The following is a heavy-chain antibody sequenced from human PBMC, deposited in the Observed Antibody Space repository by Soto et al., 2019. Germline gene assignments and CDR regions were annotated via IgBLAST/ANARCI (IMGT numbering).Heavy chain of an antibody. D-gene: IGHD2-8*01. V-gene: IGHV3-30-3*01. Sequence: SLNIACAASGFTFSRYAMHWVRQAPGEGLEWVAVISRDGSSKYYGDSVKGRFTVSRDNSNNTLYLSMTSLRPDDTAVFYCARSRNGAVPDAINFWGQGTLVTVSS. CDR3: ARSRNGAVPDAINF. CDR2: ISRDGSSK. CDR1: GFTFSRYA. J-gene: IGHJ4*02.